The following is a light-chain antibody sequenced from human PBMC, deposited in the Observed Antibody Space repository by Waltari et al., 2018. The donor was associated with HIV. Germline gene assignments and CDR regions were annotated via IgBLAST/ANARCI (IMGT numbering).Light chain of an antibody. CDR1: SSDAGGFTF. J-gene: IGLJ1*01. CDR3: SSFSSGNSLEV. Sequence: HSALTQPASVSGSPGQTVTIYCSGTSSDAGGFTFVPWYQHHPGDAPKLMISEVNNRPSRISSRFSGSQSGNTAYLTISGLQAEDEADYYCSSFSSGNSLEVFGTGTKVTFL. CDR2: EVN. V-gene: IGLV2-14*01.